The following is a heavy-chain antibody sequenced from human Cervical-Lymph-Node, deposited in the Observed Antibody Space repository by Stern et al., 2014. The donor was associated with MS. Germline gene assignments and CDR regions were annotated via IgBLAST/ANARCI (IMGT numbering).Heavy chain of an antibody. Sequence: QLVQSGAEVKKPGASVKVSCKVSGNILTELSMQWVRQAPGKGLEWMGGLDREDGETIYAQNFQGRVTMTEDTSTDTAYMELGSLRSEDTAVYYCAIYGDDGDYWGQGTLVTVSS. CDR1: GNILTELS. V-gene: IGHV1-24*01. CDR2: LDREDGET. D-gene: IGHD4-17*01. J-gene: IGHJ4*02. CDR3: AIYGDDGDY.